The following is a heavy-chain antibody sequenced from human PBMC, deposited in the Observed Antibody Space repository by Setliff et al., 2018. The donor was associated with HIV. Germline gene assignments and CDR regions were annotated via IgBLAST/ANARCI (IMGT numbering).Heavy chain of an antibody. CDR1: GGSISSGGYY. V-gene: IGHV4-61*08. CDR2: MYYGGST. CDR3: ARGNYYASGLDY. J-gene: IGHJ4*02. D-gene: IGHD3-10*01. Sequence: SETLSLTCTVSGGSISSGGYYWSWIRQHPGKGLEWIGNMYYGGSTNSNPSLKSRVTMSIDASKNQFSLNLRSVTAADTATYYCARGNYYASGLDYWGQGTLVTVSS.